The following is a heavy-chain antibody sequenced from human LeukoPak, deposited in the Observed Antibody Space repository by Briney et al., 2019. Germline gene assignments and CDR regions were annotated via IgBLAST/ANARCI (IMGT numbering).Heavy chain of an antibody. CDR3: AKLPRYGSGSYYNGVY. Sequence: PGGSLRLSCAASGFTFSSYGMHWVRQAPGKGLEWVAVISYDGSNKYYADSVKGRFTISRDNSKNTLCLQMNSLRAEDTAVYYCAKLPRYGSGSYYNGVYWGQGTLVTVSS. D-gene: IGHD3-10*01. CDR2: ISYDGSNK. V-gene: IGHV3-30*18. CDR1: GFTFSSYG. J-gene: IGHJ4*02.